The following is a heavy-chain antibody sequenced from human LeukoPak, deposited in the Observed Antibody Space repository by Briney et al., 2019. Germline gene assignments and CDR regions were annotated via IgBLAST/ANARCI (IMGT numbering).Heavy chain of an antibody. CDR2: IYHSGST. D-gene: IGHD6-13*01. CDR1: GYSISSGYY. Sequence: SETLSLTCTVSGYSISSGYYWGWIRQPPGKGLEWIGSIYHSGSTYYNPSLKSRVTISVDTSKNQFSLKLSSVTAADTAVYYCASLPSPIAAAGTGIDYWGQGTLVTVSS. CDR3: ASLPSPIAAAGTGIDY. V-gene: IGHV4-38-2*02. J-gene: IGHJ4*02.